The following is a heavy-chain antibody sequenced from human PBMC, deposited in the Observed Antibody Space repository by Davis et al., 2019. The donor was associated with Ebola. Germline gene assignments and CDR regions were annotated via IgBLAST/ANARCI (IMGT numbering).Heavy chain of an antibody. V-gene: IGHV3-30*02. CDR1: GFAFGRYP. D-gene: IGHD3-16*01. Sequence: PGGSLRLSCETSGFAFGRYPMHWVRQAPGRGLEWVAFIRYDGSDKFYGDSVKGRFTISRDNSKNTLYLQMNSLKTEDTAVYYCAKDGGVSWDLDHWGQGTLATVSS. CDR2: IRYDGSDK. CDR3: AKDGGVSWDLDH. J-gene: IGHJ4*02.